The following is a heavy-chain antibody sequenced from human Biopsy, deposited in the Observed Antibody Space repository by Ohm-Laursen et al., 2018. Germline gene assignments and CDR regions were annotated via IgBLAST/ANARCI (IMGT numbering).Heavy chain of an antibody. Sequence: GSLRLSCAASGFDFSDYYMSWIRQAPGKGLEFISYISSSSSTISYADSVKGRFTISRDNAKKSLYLQLNSLRAEDTAVYYCATAIDRRFDYWGQGTLVTVSS. CDR1: GFDFSDYY. D-gene: IGHD3-22*01. J-gene: IGHJ4*02. CDR2: ISSSSSTI. V-gene: IGHV3-11*01. CDR3: ATAIDRRFDY.